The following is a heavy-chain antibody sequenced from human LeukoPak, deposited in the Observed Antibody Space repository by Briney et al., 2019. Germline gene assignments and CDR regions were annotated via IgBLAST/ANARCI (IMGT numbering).Heavy chain of an antibody. Sequence: GGSLRLSCAASGFTFSSYWMSWVRQAPGKGLEWVANIKQDGSEKYYVDSVKGRFTISRDNAKNSLYLQMNSLRAEDMALYYCAKEAHCSSTSRHFDYWGQGTLVTVSS. D-gene: IGHD2-2*01. J-gene: IGHJ4*02. CDR1: GFTFSSYW. CDR2: IKQDGSEK. V-gene: IGHV3-7*03. CDR3: AKEAHCSSTSRHFDY.